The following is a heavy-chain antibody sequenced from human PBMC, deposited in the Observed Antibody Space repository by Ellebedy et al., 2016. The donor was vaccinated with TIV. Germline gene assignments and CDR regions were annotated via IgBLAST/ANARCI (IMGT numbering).Heavy chain of an antibody. Sequence: SETLSLXCAVSGGSISSSNWWSWVRQPPGKGLEWIGEIYHSGSTNYNPSLKSRVTISVDKSKNQFSLKLSSVTAADTAVYYCARVGGSRNWFDPWGQGTLVTVSS. D-gene: IGHD3-16*01. CDR2: IYHSGST. J-gene: IGHJ5*02. CDR1: GGSISSSNW. V-gene: IGHV4-4*02. CDR3: ARVGGSRNWFDP.